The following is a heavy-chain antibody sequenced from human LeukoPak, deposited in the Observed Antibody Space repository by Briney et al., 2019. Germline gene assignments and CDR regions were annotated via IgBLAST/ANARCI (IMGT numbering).Heavy chain of an antibody. CDR1: GGSISSYY. CDR2: IYYSGST. CDR3: ARHDDFWYFDY. V-gene: IGHV4-59*08. J-gene: IGHJ4*02. Sequence: SETLSLTCTVSGGSISSYYWSWIRQPPGKGLEWIGYIYYSGSTNYNPSLKSRVTISVDTSKNQFSLKLSSVTAADTAVYYCARHDDFWYFDYWGQGTLVTVSS. D-gene: IGHD3-16*01.